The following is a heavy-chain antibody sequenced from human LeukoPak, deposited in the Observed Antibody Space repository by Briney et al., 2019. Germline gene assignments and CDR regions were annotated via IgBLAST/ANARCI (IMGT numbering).Heavy chain of an antibody. CDR1: GFTFSSYA. CDR2: ISSSGGST. D-gene: IGHD3-22*01. V-gene: IGHV3-23*01. CDR3: AKDLVSYYDSSGYYLFDY. Sequence: PGASLRLSCAASGFTFSSYALSWVGPAPGKGLEWVSAISSSGGSTYYADSVKGRFTISRDNSKNTLYLQMNSLRAEDTAVYYCAKDLVSYYDSSGYYLFDYWGQGTLVTVSS. J-gene: IGHJ4*02.